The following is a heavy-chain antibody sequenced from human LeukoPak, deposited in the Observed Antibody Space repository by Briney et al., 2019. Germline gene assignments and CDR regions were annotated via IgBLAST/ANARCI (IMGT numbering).Heavy chain of an antibody. CDR1: GGTFSSYA. Sequence: ASVKVSCKASGGTFSSYAISWVRQAPGKGLEWMGGFDPEDGETIYAQKFQGRVTMTEDTSTDTAYMELSSLRSEDTAVYYCATHCSSTSCFDYWGQGTLVTVSS. J-gene: IGHJ4*02. CDR2: FDPEDGET. V-gene: IGHV1-24*01. D-gene: IGHD2-2*01. CDR3: ATHCSSTSCFDY.